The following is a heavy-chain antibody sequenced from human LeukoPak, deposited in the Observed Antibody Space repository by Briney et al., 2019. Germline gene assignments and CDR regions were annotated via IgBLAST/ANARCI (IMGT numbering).Heavy chain of an antibody. CDR2: ISGSGGST. CDR1: GFTFSSYW. V-gene: IGHV3-23*01. J-gene: IGHJ4*02. D-gene: IGHD3-10*01. Sequence: PGGSLRLSCAASGFTFSSYWMHWVRQAPGKGLEWVSAISGSGGSTYYADSVKGRFTISRDNSKNTLYLQMNSLRAEDTAVYYCANEYYGSGSYYQTVDYWGQGTLVTVSS. CDR3: ANEYYGSGSYYQTVDY.